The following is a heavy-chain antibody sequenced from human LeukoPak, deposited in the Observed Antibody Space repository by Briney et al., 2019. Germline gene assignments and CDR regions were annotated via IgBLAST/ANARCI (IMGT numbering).Heavy chain of an antibody. CDR1: GYTFIGYY. CDR3: ARMSGYCSGDSCYGNNWFDP. CDR2: IIPIFGTA. D-gene: IGHD2-15*01. V-gene: IGHV1-69*13. J-gene: IGHJ5*02. Sequence: SVKVSCKASGYTFIGYYIHWVRQAPGQGLEWMGGIIPIFGTANYAQKFQGRVTITADESTSTAYMELSSLRSEDTAVYYCARMSGYCSGDSCYGNNWFDPWGQGTLVTVSS.